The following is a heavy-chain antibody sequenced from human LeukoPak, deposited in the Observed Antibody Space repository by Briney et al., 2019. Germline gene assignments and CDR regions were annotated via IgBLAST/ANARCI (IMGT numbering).Heavy chain of an antibody. J-gene: IGHJ4*02. V-gene: IGHV4-59*08. Sequence: SETLSLTCTVSGSSISSYYWSWIRQPPGKGLEWIGYIYYSGSTSYTPSLKSRVTISVDTSKNQFSLKLSSVTAADTAVYYCARHFLQDPFDYRGQGTLVTVSS. CDR3: ARHFLQDPFDY. CDR1: GSSISSYY. D-gene: IGHD3-3*01. CDR2: IYYSGST.